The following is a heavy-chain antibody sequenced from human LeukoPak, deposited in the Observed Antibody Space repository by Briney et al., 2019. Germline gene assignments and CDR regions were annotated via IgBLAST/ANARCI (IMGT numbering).Heavy chain of an antibody. CDR2: ISGSGYNS. CDR1: GFTFSSYA. D-gene: IGHD3-3*01. CDR3: AKWMVRRDFWSGAFDI. J-gene: IGHJ3*02. Sequence: GRSLRLSCAASGFTFSSYAMTWVRQAPGEGLEWVSAISGSGYNSLYADSVKGRFTISRDNSKNTLFLQMHSLRGEDRGIYYCAKWMVRRDFWSGAFDIWGQGTMVTV. V-gene: IGHV3-23*01.